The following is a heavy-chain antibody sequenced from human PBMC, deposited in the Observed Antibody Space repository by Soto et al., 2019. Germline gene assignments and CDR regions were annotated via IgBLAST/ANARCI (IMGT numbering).Heavy chain of an antibody. CDR2: ISHSGIT. CDR3: AARHFWSRRWTDRRLDY. Sequence: SETLSVTCAFCGYSITSSHWWNWVRQPREKGLEWIGQISHSGITNYNPPLTSRVTISVDKSKNHFSLKLTSVTAADTAVYYCAARHFWSRRWTDRRLDYWGQGTLVTAPQ. D-gene: IGHD3-3*02. J-gene: IGHJ4*02. CDR1: GYSITSSHW. V-gene: IGHV4-4*02.